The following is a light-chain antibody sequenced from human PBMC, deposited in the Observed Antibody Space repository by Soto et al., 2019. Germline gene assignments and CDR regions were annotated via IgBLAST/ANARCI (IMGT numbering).Light chain of an antibody. CDR3: SSYTSTRTYV. CDR1: SSNIGANSD. CDR2: GNS. Sequence: QSVLTQPPSVSGAPGQRVTISCTGSSSNIGANSDVHWYQQLAGAAPKLLIYGNSNRPSGVSDRFSGSKSGDTASLTVSGLQAEDEADYYCSSYTSTRTYVFGTGTKVTVI. J-gene: IGLJ1*01. V-gene: IGLV1-40*01.